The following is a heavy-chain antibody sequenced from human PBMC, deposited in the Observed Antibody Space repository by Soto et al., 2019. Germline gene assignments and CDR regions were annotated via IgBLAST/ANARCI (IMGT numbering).Heavy chain of an antibody. Sequence: TSETLSLTCAVSGGSISSGGYSWSWIRQPPGKGLEWIGYIYHSGNTYYNPSLKSRVTISVDTSKNQFSLKLNSVTAADTGVYYCARHDPVDTAMVFFDYWGQGTLVTVSS. D-gene: IGHD5-18*01. CDR2: IYHSGNT. V-gene: IGHV4-30-2*03. J-gene: IGHJ4*02. CDR3: ARHDPVDTAMVFFDY. CDR1: GGSISSGGYS.